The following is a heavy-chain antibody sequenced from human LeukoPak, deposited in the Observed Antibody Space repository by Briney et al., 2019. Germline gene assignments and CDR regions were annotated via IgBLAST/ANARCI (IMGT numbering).Heavy chain of an antibody. CDR1: GITFSNYA. J-gene: IGHJ4*02. D-gene: IGHD5-18*01. Sequence: GGSLRLSCVASGITFSNYAVSWVRQAPEKGLDWVSVISGSAHRIRYADSVKGRFTISRDNSENIVYLQMNNLRAEDTAVYYCAGRVTGYSSGYVYWGQGTLVTVSS. CDR3: AGRVTGYSSGYVY. V-gene: IGHV3-23*01. CDR2: ISGSAHRI.